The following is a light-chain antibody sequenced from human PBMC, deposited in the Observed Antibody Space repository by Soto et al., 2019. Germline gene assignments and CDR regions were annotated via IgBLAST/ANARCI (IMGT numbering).Light chain of an antibody. CDR2: EVS. CDR3: QSYDNSLSDYV. V-gene: IGLV2-14*01. CDR1: SSDVGGYNY. Sequence: QSVLTQPASVSGSPGQSITISCTGTSSDVGGYNYVSWYQQHPGKAPKLMIYEVSHRPSGVSNRFSGSKSGNTASLTISGLQAEDEGDYYCQSYDNSLSDYVFGTGTKVTVL. J-gene: IGLJ1*01.